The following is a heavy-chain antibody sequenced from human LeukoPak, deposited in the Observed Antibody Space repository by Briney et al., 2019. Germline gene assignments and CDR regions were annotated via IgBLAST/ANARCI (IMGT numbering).Heavy chain of an antibody. V-gene: IGHV1-8*01. CDR3: ARGRWDGEGWYFDL. CDR1: GYTFTSYD. Sequence: RASVKVSCKASGYTFTSYDINWVRQAAGQGLEWMAWLNPNSANREYAPKFQGRVTLTRNTSVNTMYMEMSNLRSEDTAVYYCARGRWDGEGWYFDLWGRGTLVTVSS. J-gene: IGHJ2*01. CDR2: LNPNSANR. D-gene: IGHD5-24*01.